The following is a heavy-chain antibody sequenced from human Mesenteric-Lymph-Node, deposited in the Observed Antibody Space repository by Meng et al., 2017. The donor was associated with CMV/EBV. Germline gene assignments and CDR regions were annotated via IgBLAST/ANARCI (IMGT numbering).Heavy chain of an antibody. V-gene: IGHV1-18*01. CDR1: LYSYG. D-gene: IGHD4-11*01. Sequence: ASVKVSCKSSLYSYGIIWVRQAPGQGLDWMGWISPDTGETQYAQKFQGRVTVSRDIFTNVIYMELKDLRSDDTAVYYCARGGRDSHFDPWGQGALVTVSS. CDR2: ISPDTGET. J-gene: IGHJ5*02. CDR3: ARGGRDSHFDP.